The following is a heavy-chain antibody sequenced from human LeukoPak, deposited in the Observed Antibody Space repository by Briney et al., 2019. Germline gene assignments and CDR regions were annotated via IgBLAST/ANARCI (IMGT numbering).Heavy chain of an antibody. J-gene: IGHJ1*01. CDR2: IKIDGST. CDR3: ARAPSEIGGYSPEYFRH. CDR1: GFTFSTYW. D-gene: IGHD3-22*01. Sequence: GGSLRLSCAASGFTFSTYWMHWVRQAPGKGLVWVSRIKIDGSTTDADSVKGRFTISRYNAKNTVSLQMNSLRAEDTGVYYWARAPSEIGGYSPEYFRHWCQGPLVTVSS. V-gene: IGHV3-74*01.